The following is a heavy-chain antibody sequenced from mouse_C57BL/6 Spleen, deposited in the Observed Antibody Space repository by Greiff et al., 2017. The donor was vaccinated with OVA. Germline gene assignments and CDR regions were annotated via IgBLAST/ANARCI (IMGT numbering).Heavy chain of an antibody. Sequence: EVKLVESGPGMVKPSQSLSLTCTVTGYSITSGYDWHWIRHFPGNKLEWMGYISYSGSTNYNPSHKSRSSITHDTSKNHFFLKLNSVTTEDTATYYCAREGDSSGYGLAWFAYWGQGTLVTVSA. J-gene: IGHJ3*01. D-gene: IGHD3-2*02. CDR3: AREGDSSGYGLAWFAY. CDR1: GYSITSGYD. CDR2: ISYSGST. V-gene: IGHV3-1*01.